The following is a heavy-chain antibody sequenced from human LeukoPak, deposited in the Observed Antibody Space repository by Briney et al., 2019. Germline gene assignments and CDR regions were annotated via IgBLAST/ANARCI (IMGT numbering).Heavy chain of an antibody. Sequence: PSETLSLTCTVSGGSISSGSYHWSWIRPPAGKGLEWIGRIYTSGTTNSNPSLNRRATISVDTSKNQFSLKLSSVTAADTAVYYCARDVAAAMTDWFDPWGQGTLVTVSS. V-gene: IGHV4-61*02. D-gene: IGHD6-13*01. CDR2: IYTSGTT. J-gene: IGHJ5*02. CDR3: ARDVAAAMTDWFDP. CDR1: GGSISSGSYH.